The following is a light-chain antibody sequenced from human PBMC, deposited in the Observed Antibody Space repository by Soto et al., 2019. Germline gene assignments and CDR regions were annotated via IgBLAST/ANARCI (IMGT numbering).Light chain of an antibody. CDR2: GAS. CDR1: RNVDSNY. CDR3: QQYGSLSWT. V-gene: IGKV3-20*01. Sequence: EIVLTQSPGTLSLSPGGRATLSCRASRNVDSNYLAWYQQKPGQAPRIIIFGASGRATGIPDRFSGSGSGTDFTLTISRLEPEDFAVYYCQQYGSLSWTFGQGTKVDIK. J-gene: IGKJ1*01.